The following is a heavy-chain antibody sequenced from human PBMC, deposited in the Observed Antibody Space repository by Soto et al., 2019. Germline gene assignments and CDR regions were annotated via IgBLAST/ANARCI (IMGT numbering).Heavy chain of an antibody. Sequence: GASVKVSCKTSGDTFTDSSMHWVRQASGQGLEWMGWINLNSGDTNYAEKFRGRVTMTRDTSIITAYMELTRLKSDDTAVYYCARDLGGYDLYGPDTWGQGTLVTVSS. J-gene: IGHJ5*02. CDR1: GDTFTDSS. V-gene: IGHV1-2*02. CDR3: ARDLGGYDLYGPDT. D-gene: IGHD5-12*01. CDR2: INLNSGDT.